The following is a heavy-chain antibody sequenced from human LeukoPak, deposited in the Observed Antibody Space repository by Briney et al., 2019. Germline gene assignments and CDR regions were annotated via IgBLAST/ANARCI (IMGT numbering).Heavy chain of an antibody. CDR1: GGTFSSYA. D-gene: IGHD4-23*01. V-gene: IGHV1-69*04. J-gene: IGHJ3*02. CDR2: IIPILGIA. Sequence: ASVKVSCKASGGTFSSYAISWVRQAPGQGLEWMGRIIPILGIANYAQKFQGRVTITADKSTSTAYMELSSLRSEDTAVYYCARATDYGGKSDAFDIWGQGTMVTVSS. CDR3: ARATDYGGKSDAFDI.